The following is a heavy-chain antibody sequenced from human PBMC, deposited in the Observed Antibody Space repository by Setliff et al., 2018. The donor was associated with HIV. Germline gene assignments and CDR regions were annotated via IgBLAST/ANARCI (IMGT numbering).Heavy chain of an antibody. CDR3: ARDRYYGSGSYYPMSFDP. D-gene: IGHD3-10*01. J-gene: IGHJ5*02. CDR1: DSGTYY. V-gene: IGHV4-4*07. CDR2: VSSRGDT. Sequence: ASETLSLTCTVSDSGTYYWSWIRQPAGKGLEWIGRVSSRGDTNYNPSLKSRVTMSVDTSKNQFSLKLSSVTAADTAVYYCARDRYYGSGSYYPMSFDPWGQGTLVTVSS.